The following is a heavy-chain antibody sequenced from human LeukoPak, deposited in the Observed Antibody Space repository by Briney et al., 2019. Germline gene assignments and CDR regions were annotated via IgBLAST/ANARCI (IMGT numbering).Heavy chain of an antibody. CDR2: INHSGST. CDR1: GGSFSGYY. D-gene: IGHD1-26*01. CDR3: ARGGELLNPYFDY. V-gene: IGHV4-34*01. J-gene: IGHJ4*02. Sequence: SETLSLTCAVYGGSFSGYYWSWIRQPPGKGLEWIGEINHSGSTNYNPSLKSRVTISVDTSKNQFSLKLSSVTAADTAVYYRARGGELLNPYFDYWGQGTLVTVSS.